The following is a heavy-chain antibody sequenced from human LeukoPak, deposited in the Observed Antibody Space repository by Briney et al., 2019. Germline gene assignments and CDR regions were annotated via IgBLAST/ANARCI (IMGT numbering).Heavy chain of an antibody. Sequence: GGSLRLSCAVSGFTFSTYWMAWVRQAPGKGLEWVANIKGDESARHQADSVKGRFTISRDNTQNSVYLQMSNLRGDDTAVYYCARDVVGSLDYWGQGTLVTVSS. CDR3: ARDVVGSLDY. J-gene: IGHJ4*02. D-gene: IGHD1-26*01. V-gene: IGHV3-7*01. CDR2: IKGDESAR. CDR1: GFTFSTYW.